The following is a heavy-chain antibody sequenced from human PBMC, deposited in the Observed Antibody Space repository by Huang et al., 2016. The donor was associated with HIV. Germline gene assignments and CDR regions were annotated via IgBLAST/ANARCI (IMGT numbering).Heavy chain of an antibody. D-gene: IGHD6-19*01. CDR3: ATSRSGSGWFLDI. CDR1: CGSLQGYY. V-gene: IGHV4-34*01. J-gene: IGHJ2*01. Sequence: QVQLYQWGAGPLRPSETLSLSCGVSCGSLQGYYWNWLHQSPGRGLEWIGEVNDGGRTKYNPSLKSGLTRSVDTSKILCSLNLTSVTATDTADYYCATSRSGSGWFLDIWGRGTLVSVS. CDR2: VNDGGRT.